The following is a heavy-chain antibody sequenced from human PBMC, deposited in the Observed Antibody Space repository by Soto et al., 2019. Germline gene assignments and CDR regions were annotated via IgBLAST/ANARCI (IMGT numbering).Heavy chain of an antibody. CDR3: ANSYPIVVVPAAEDYGMDV. V-gene: IGHV1-69*13. CDR2: IIPIFGTA. Sequence: ASVKVSCMASGGTFSSYAISWVRQAPGQGLEWMGGIIPIFGTANYAQKFQGRVTITADESTSTAYMELSSLRSEDTAVYYCANSYPIVVVPAAEDYGMDVWGQGTTVTVSS. D-gene: IGHD2-2*01. J-gene: IGHJ6*02. CDR1: GGTFSSYA.